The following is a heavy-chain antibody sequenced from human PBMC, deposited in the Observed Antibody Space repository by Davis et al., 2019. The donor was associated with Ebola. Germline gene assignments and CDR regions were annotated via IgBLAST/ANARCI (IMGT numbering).Heavy chain of an antibody. D-gene: IGHD6-13*01. V-gene: IGHV3-15*01. CDR1: GFTFGDYG. J-gene: IGHJ4*02. CDR2: IKSKTDGGTA. CDR3: TRTPAAGL. Sequence: PGGSLRLSCAASGFTFGDYGMSWVRQAPGKGLEWVSVIKSKTDGGTADYAAPVKTRFTISRDDSKNTLYLQMNSLKSEDTAVYYCTRTPAAGLWGQGTLVTVSS.